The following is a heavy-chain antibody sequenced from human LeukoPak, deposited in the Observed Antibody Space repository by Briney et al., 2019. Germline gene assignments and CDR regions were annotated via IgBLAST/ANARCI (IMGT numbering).Heavy chain of an antibody. D-gene: IGHD2-15*01. Sequence: GGSLRLSCAVSGFTFSSYGMSWVRQAPGKGLKWVSDISASGGSTNYADSVKGRFTISRDNSKNTLYLQMNSLRAEDTAVYYCAKDQGYCRGDSCYSANFFDYWGQGTLVTVSS. V-gene: IGHV3-23*01. CDR1: GFTFSSYG. CDR2: ISASGGST. CDR3: AKDQGYCRGDSCYSANFFDY. J-gene: IGHJ4*02.